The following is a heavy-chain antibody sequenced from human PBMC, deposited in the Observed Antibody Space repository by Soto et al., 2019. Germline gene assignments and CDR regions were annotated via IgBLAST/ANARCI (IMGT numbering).Heavy chain of an antibody. CDR2: IYYSGST. J-gene: IGHJ6*03. CDR3: ARVSRGLYYFYYMDV. V-gene: IGHV4-59*08. CDR1: GGSISGYY. Sequence: QVQLQESGPGLVKPSETLSLTCTVSGGSISGYYWSWIRQPPGKGLEWIGYIYYSGSTNYNSSLKSRVTISLDTSKNQFSLKLSSVTAADTAVYSCARVSRGLYYFYYMDVWGKGTTVTVSS.